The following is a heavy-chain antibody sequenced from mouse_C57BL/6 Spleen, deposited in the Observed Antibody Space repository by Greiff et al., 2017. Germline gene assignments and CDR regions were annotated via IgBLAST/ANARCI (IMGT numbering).Heavy chain of an antibody. Sequence: EVQLVESGGGLVKPGGSLKLSCAASGFTFSSYAMSWVRQTPEKRLEWVATISDGGSYTYYPDNVKGRFTISRDNAKNNLYLQMSHLKSEDTAMYYCARDRDSWFASGAKGLWSLSL. V-gene: IGHV5-4*01. J-gene: IGHJ3*01. CDR3: ARDRDSWFAS. CDR1: GFTFSSYA. CDR2: ISDGGSYT.